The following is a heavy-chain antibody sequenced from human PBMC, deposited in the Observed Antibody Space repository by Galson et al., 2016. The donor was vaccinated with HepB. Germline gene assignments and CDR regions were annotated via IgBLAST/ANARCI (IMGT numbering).Heavy chain of an antibody. V-gene: IGHV6-1*01. Sequence: CAISGDSVSSSRAAWNWIRQSPSRGLEWLGRTYYRLKWNNDYAVSVKSRIIINPDASKNQFSLQLKSVTPEDTAVYYCARAVEYYTFWSRLYGMGVWGQGTTVIVSS. D-gene: IGHD3-3*01. CDR3: ARAVEYYTFWSRLYGMGV. CDR2: TYYRLKWNN. J-gene: IGHJ6*02. CDR1: GDSVSSSRAA.